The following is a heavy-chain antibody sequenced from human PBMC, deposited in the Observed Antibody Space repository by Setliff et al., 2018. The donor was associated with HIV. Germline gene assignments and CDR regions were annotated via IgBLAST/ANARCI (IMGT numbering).Heavy chain of an antibody. CDR3: ARVADYDLTSYYFFDY. Sequence: SETLSLTCTVSGDSITSNSHYWGWIRQHPGKGLEWIGYVFHTGITYQNPSLESRPSMSVDTSQNRFSLRLTSVTAADTAVYYCARVADYDLTSYYFFDYWGRGTLVTVSS. D-gene: IGHD3-9*01. CDR2: VFHTGIT. J-gene: IGHJ4*02. CDR1: GDSITSNSHY. V-gene: IGHV4-31*03.